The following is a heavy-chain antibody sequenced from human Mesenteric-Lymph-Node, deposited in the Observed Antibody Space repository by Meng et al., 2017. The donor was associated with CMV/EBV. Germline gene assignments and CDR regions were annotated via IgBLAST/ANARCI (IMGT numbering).Heavy chain of an antibody. Sequence: SETLSLTCTVSGGSISSYYWRWIRQPPGKGLEWIGCIYYSGSTNYNPSLKSRVTISVDTSKNQFSLKLSSVTAADTAVYYCARGGFGELLIWGQGTLVTVS. V-gene: IGHV4-59*01. J-gene: IGHJ4*02. D-gene: IGHD3-10*01. CDR3: ARGGFGELLI. CDR1: GGSISSYY. CDR2: IYYSGST.